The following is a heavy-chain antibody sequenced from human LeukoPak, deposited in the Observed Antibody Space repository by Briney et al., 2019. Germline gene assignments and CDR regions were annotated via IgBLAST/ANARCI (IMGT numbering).Heavy chain of an antibody. CDR3: ARSVDVDY. V-gene: IGHV3-23*01. Sequence: GGSLRLSCAASGFTFSSYAMSWVRQAPGKGLEWVSGISGSGDNTHYADSVKGRFTISRDKAKNSLYLQMNALRAEDTAVYYCARSVDVDYWGQGILVTVSP. CDR2: ISGSGDNT. CDR1: GFTFSSYA. J-gene: IGHJ4*02. D-gene: IGHD1-26*01.